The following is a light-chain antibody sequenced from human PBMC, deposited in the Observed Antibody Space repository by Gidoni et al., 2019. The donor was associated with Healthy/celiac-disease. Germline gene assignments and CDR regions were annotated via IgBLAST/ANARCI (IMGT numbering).Light chain of an antibody. CDR2: GAS. CDR1: QRVSSSY. V-gene: IGKV3-20*01. CDR3: QQYGSSPRT. Sequence: EIVLTQSPGTLSLSPGERATLSCRASQRVSSSYLACYQQKTGKAPRLLIYGASSRATGIPDMFSGSGSGTDFTLTISRLEPEDFAVYYCQQYGSSPRTFGQGTKVEIK. J-gene: IGKJ1*01.